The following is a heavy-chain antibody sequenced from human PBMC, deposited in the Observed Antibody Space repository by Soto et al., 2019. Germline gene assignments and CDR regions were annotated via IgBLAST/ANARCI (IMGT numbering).Heavy chain of an antibody. J-gene: IGHJ4*02. CDR1: GFTFSSHA. V-gene: IGHV3-64*01. CDR2: ISPNGGTS. Sequence: EVQLVESGGGLVQPGGSLRLSCAGSGFTFSSHAMHWVRQAPGKGLEFVSAISPNGGTSYYGNSVKGRFTISRDNSKNTLYLQMGSLRTEDMAVYFCARGHVDIVAETDYWGQGTLVTVSS. CDR3: ARGHVDIVAETDY. D-gene: IGHD5-12*01.